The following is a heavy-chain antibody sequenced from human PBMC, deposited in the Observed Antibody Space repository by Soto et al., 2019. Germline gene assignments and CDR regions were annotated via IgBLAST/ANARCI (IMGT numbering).Heavy chain of an antibody. CDR3: ARDRYDSGHYLVY. CDR1: GFTFSNDA. CDR2: IVRNGGST. V-gene: IGHV3-64*04. Sequence: GGSLRLSCSASGFTFSNDAMHWVRQAPGKGLEYVSAIVRNGGSTYYADSVKGRFTISRDNARNSLYLQMNSLRAEDTAVYYCARDRYDSGHYLVYWGQGTVVTVSS. D-gene: IGHD3-22*01. J-gene: IGHJ4*02.